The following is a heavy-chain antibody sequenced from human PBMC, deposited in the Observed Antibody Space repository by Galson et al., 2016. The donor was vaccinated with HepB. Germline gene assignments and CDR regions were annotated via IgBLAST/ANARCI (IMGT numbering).Heavy chain of an antibody. CDR1: GFSVRSNY. V-gene: IGHV3-53*01. J-gene: IGHJ4*02. CDR2: IYSGGAT. Sequence: SLRLSCAGSGFSVRSNYMNWVRQAPGKGLEWVSVIYSGGATSYADSVKGRFTISRDTSNNTVFLQMNSLRTEDTAVYYCAKNLDSGWHLPFDSWGQGTLVTVSS. D-gene: IGHD3-22*01. CDR3: AKNLDSGWHLPFDS.